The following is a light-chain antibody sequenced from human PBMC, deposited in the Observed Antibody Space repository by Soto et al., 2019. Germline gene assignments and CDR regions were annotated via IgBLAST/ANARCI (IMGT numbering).Light chain of an antibody. J-gene: IGKJ2*01. CDR2: GAS. CDR3: QQYNNWPPYT. Sequence: EIVMTQSPATLSVSPGERAILSCRASQIVSSNLAWYQQKPGQAPRLLIYGASTRATGIPARFSGSGSGTEFTLTISSLQSEDFAVYYCQQYNNWPPYTFGQGTKLEIK. CDR1: QIVSSN. V-gene: IGKV3-15*01.